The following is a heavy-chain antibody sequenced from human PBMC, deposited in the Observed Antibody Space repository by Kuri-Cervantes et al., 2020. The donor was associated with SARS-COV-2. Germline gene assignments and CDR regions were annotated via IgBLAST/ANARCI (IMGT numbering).Heavy chain of an antibody. CDR3: AIRYCSGGSCYYLYYFDY. J-gene: IGHJ4*02. CDR2: INPNSGGT. V-gene: IGHV1-2*02. Sequence: ASVKVSCKASGGTFSSYAISWVRQAPGQGLEWMGWINPNSGGTNYAQKFQGRVTMTRDTSISTAYMELSRLRSDDTAVYYCAIRYCSGGSCYYLYYFDYWGQGTLVTVSS. CDR1: GGTFSSYA. D-gene: IGHD2-15*01.